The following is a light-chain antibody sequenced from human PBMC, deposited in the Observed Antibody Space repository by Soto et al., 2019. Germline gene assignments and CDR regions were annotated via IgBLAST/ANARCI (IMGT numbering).Light chain of an antibody. J-gene: IGLJ1*01. CDR3: SSYTTSNTRQIV. V-gene: IGLV2-14*03. CDR1: SSDVGGYNY. Sequence: QSVLTQPASVSGSPGQSITISCTGTSSDVGGYNYVSWYQHHPGKAPKLMIFDVSNRPSGVSNRFSGSESGNMASLTISGLQPEDEADYYCSSYTTSNTRQIVFGTGTKVTVL. CDR2: DVS.